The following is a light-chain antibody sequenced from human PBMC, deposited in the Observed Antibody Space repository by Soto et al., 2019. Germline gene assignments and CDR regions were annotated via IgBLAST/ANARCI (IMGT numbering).Light chain of an antibody. CDR1: QGISSY. CDR2: AAS. J-gene: IGKJ1*01. CDR3: QQYSASLWT. Sequence: AIRMTQSPSPLSASTGDRVTITCRASQGISSYLAWYQQKPGKAPKLLIYAASTLQSGVPSRFSGSGSGTEFTLTISSLQFEDFAVYYCQQYSASLWTFGQGTKVDI. V-gene: IGKV1-8*01.